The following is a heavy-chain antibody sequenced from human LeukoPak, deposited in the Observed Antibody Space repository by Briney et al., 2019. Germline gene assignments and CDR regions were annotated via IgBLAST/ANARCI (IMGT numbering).Heavy chain of an antibody. CDR2: INQAGTEK. CDR1: GFKFSDYW. D-gene: IGHD1-26*01. CDR3: ARNEWEPVTY. V-gene: IGHV3-7*05. Sequence: GGSLRLSCAASGFKFSDYWMSWVRQTPGKGPEWVANINQAGTEKYYVGSVKGRFTISRDNAKNTLYLQMNSLRADDTAIYYCARNEWEPVTYWGQGTLVTVSS. J-gene: IGHJ4*02.